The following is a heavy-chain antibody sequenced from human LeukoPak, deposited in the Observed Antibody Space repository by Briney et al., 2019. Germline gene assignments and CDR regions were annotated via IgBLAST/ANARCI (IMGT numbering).Heavy chain of an antibody. CDR3: ARLYCTGGRCYFDY. D-gene: IGHD2-8*02. CDR1: GFTFSSYA. J-gene: IGHJ4*02. V-gene: IGHV3-23*01. CDR2: ISGSGGST. Sequence: PGGSLRLSCAASGFTFSSYAMSWVRQAPGKGLEWVSAISGSGGSTCYADSVKGRFTISRDNSRNTLYLQMNSLRAEDTAVYYCARLYCTGGRCYFDYWGQGTLVTVSS.